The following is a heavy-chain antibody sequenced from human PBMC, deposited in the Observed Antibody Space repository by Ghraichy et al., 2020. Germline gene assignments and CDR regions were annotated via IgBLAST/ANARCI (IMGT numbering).Heavy chain of an antibody. D-gene: IGHD6-6*01. CDR3: VAGIAARSHYGMDV. CDR2: IGTAGDT. CDR1: GFTFSSYD. Sequence: GGSLRLSCAASGFTFSSYDMHWVRQATGKGLEWVSAIGTAGDTYYPGSVKGRFTISRENAKNSLYLQMNSLRAGDTAVYYCVAGIAARSHYGMDVWGQGTTVTVSS. V-gene: IGHV3-13*01. J-gene: IGHJ6*02.